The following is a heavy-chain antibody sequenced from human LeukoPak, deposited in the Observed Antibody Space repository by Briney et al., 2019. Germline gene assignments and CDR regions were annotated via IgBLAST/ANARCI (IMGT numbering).Heavy chain of an antibody. J-gene: IGHJ4*02. D-gene: IGHD1-26*01. Sequence: GGSLRLSCIASGFTFSNYWMSWVRQAPGKGPECVANIKQDGTEKSYVDSVKGRFTISRDNGKNSLYLQMDSLRAEDTAVYFCTRASRGTYGGDCWGQGTLVTVSS. V-gene: IGHV3-7*04. CDR1: GFTFSNYW. CDR2: IKQDGTEK. CDR3: TRASRGTYGGDC.